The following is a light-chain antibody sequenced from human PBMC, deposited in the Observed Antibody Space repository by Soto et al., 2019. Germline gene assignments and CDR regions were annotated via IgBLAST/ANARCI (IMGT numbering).Light chain of an antibody. CDR3: QQYNNWPP. V-gene: IGKV3-15*01. J-gene: IGKJ1*01. CDR2: GAS. Sequence: EIVMTQSPVTLSVSPGERATLSCGASQSVSSNLAWYQQKPGQAPRLLIYGASTRATGIPARFSGSGSGTEFTLTISSLQSEDFAVYYCQQYNNWPPFGQGTKVDIK. CDR1: QSVSSN.